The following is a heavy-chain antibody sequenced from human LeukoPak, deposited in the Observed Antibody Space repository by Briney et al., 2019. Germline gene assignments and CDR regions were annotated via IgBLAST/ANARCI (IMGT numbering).Heavy chain of an antibody. CDR3: AGDLHRDYMDV. CDR1: GYTFTSYG. J-gene: IGHJ6*03. V-gene: IGHV1-18*01. CDR2: ISPYNGNT. Sequence: ASVKVSCKASGYTFTSYGHNWVRQAPGQGLEWMGWISPYNGNTNYAQNFQGRVTMTTDTSTSTAYMDLRSLRSDDTAVYYCAGDLHRDYMDVWGKGTTVTVS. D-gene: IGHD1-14*01.